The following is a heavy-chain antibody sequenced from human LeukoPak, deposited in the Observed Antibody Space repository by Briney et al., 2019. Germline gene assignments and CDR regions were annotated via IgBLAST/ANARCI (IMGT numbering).Heavy chain of an antibody. D-gene: IGHD5-18*01. J-gene: IGHJ5*02. Sequence: GGSLRPSCAASGFTFSSHWIHWVRQVPGKGLVWVSRITSDGTPTYADSVRGRSTISRGNAKDTVYLQLNSLRAEGTAIYYCTRSQKYSYGLSWGQGALVTVSS. V-gene: IGHV3-74*01. CDR3: TRSQKYSYGLS. CDR1: GFTFSSHW. CDR2: ITSDGTP.